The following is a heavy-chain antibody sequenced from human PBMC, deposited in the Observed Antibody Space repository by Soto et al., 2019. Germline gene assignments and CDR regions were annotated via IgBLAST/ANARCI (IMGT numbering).Heavy chain of an antibody. CDR3: ARAGTYSSGWYAWYFDL. J-gene: IGHJ2*01. CDR2: ISYDGSNK. Sequence: QVQLVESGGGVVQPGRSLRLSCAASGFTFSSYAMHWVRQAPGKGLEWVAVISYDGSNKYYADSVKGRFTISRDNSKNARYLQMNSLRAEYTAVYYCARAGTYSSGWYAWYFDLWGRGTLVTVSS. D-gene: IGHD6-19*01. V-gene: IGHV3-30-3*01. CDR1: GFTFSSYA.